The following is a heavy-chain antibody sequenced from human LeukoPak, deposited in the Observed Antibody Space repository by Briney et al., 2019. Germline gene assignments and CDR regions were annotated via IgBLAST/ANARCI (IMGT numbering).Heavy chain of an antibody. J-gene: IGHJ4*02. CDR3: ARLNDFWSGYYLRSFDY. CDR1: GGSISSGGYY. Sequence: PSETLSLTCTVSGGSISSGGYYWPWIRQHPGKGLEWIGFISYSGSTYYNPSLKSRVTISGDTSKNQFSLKLSSVTAADTAVYFCARLNDFWSGYYLRSFDYWGQGTLVTVSS. D-gene: IGHD3-3*01. V-gene: IGHV4-31*03. CDR2: ISYSGST.